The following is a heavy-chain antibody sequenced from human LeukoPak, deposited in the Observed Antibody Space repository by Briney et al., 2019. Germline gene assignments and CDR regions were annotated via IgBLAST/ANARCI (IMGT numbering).Heavy chain of an antibody. CDR3: ARDPGSSSP. Sequence: ASLKVSCKASGYTFTGYYMHWGRQAPGQRLEWIGGINPNSGGTNYAQKFQGRVTMTRDTSISTAYMELSRLRSHDTAVYYCARDPGSSSPWGQGTLVTVSS. V-gene: IGHV1-2*02. J-gene: IGHJ5*02. D-gene: IGHD6-6*01. CDR1: GYTFTGYY. CDR2: INPNSGGT.